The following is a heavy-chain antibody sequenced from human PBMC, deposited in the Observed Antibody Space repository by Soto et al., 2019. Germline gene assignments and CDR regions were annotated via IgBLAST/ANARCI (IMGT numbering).Heavy chain of an antibody. Sequence: ASVKVSCKASGYSFTDYHIHWVRQAPGQGLEWLGRINPKSGGTSTAQKFQGWVTMTTDTSISTASMELTRLTSDDTAIYYCARAPYSSSSFFLDFWGQGTLVTVSS. CDR1: GYSFTDYH. J-gene: IGHJ4*02. D-gene: IGHD5-12*01. CDR2: INPKSGGT. V-gene: IGHV1-2*04. CDR3: ARAPYSSSSFFLDF.